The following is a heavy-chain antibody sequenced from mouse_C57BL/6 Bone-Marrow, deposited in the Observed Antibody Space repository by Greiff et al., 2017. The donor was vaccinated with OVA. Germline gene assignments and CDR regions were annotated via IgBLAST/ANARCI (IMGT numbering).Heavy chain of an antibody. CDR1: GYTFTSYW. Sequence: VQLQQPGAELVKPGASVKLSCKASGYTFTSYWMHWVKQRPGQGLEWIGMIHPNSGSTNYNEKFKSKATLTVDKSSSTAYMQLSSLTSEDSAVYYCARVYYSNWYFDVWGTGTTVTVSS. CDR3: ARVYYSNWYFDV. J-gene: IGHJ1*03. CDR2: IHPNSGST. V-gene: IGHV1-64*01. D-gene: IGHD2-5*01.